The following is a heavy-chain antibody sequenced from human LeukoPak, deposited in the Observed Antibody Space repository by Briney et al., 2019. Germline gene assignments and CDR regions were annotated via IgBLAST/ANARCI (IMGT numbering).Heavy chain of an antibody. CDR2: ITPSGDST. CDR3: AREGFHGRELFPTFDY. Sequence: ASVKVSCKASGYTFSGYYVHWVRQAPGQGLEWMGIITPSGDSTNYAQKFQGRVTMTRDTSTSTVYMELSSLRSEDTAVYYCAREGFHGRELFPTFDYWGQGTLVTVSS. J-gene: IGHJ4*02. CDR1: GYTFSGYY. D-gene: IGHD3-10*01. V-gene: IGHV1-46*01.